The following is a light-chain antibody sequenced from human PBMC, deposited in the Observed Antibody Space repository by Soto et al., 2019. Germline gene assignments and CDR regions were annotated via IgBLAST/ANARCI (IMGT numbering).Light chain of an antibody. Sequence: EIVMTQSPATLSVSPGERATLSCRASQSVSSNLAWYQQKPGQAPRLLIYGASTRTTGIPARFSGSGSGTEFPLTTSRLQSEDFAVYYCQQYNNWPASTFGQGTKLAI. CDR1: QSVSSN. V-gene: IGKV3-15*01. J-gene: IGKJ2*02. CDR3: QQYNNWPAST. CDR2: GAS.